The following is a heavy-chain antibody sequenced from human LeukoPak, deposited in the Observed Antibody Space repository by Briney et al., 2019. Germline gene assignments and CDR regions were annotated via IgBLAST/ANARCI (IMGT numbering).Heavy chain of an antibody. CDR1: GFTFSNYW. D-gene: IGHD1-26*01. CDR2: INSDGINT. J-gene: IGHJ3*02. CDR3: AGEGPHGWYSGSYDSAFDI. Sequence: GGSLRLSCAASGFTFSNYWMHWVRQAPGKGLVWVSRINSDGINTSYADSVKGRFTISRDNAKNTLNLQMNSLRAEDTAMYYCAGEGPHGWYSGSYDSAFDIWGQGTMVTVSS. V-gene: IGHV3-74*01.